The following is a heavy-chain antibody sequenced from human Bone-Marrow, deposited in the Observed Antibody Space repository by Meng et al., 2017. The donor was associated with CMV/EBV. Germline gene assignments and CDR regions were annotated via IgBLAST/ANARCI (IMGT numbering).Heavy chain of an antibody. Sequence: GGSLRLSCAASEFIFDDYAMHWVRQAPGKGLEWVSGISWNSGSIDYADSVKGRFTISRDNAKNSLYLQMNNLRAEDTALYYCARRRYSSSQTYYFDYWGQGTLVTVSS. D-gene: IGHD6-13*01. CDR3: ARRRYSSSQTYYFDY. J-gene: IGHJ4*02. V-gene: IGHV3-9*01. CDR2: ISWNSGSI. CDR1: EFIFDDYA.